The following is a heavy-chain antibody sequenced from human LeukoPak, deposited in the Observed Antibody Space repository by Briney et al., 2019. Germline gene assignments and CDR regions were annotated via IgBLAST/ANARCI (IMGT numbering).Heavy chain of an antibody. CDR3: ARVDDWNALEY. V-gene: IGHV4-59*01. Sequence: PSETLSLTCTVSGGSLNNYYWSWIRQPPGKALEWIGYIYYSESTNYNPSLKSRVTISVDTSKNQFSLKLNSVTAADTALYYCARVDDWNALEYWGQGTLVTVSS. J-gene: IGHJ4*02. D-gene: IGHD1-1*01. CDR2: IYYSEST. CDR1: GGSLNNYY.